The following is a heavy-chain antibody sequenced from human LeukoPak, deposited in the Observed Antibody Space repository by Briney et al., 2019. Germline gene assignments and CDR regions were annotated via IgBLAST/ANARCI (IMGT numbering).Heavy chain of an antibody. CDR1: GFTFSSYV. Sequence: GGSLRLSCAASGFTFSSYVMSWVRQAPGKGLVWVSRINNDGNNRNYADSVKGRFTISRDNAKNALYLQMDNLRAEDAAVYYCARPQDGYNGFDCWGQGTLVTVSS. CDR3: ARPQDGYNGFDC. CDR2: INNDGNNR. J-gene: IGHJ4*02. V-gene: IGHV3-74*01. D-gene: IGHD5-24*01.